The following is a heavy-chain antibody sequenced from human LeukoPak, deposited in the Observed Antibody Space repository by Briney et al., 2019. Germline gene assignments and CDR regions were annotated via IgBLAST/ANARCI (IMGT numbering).Heavy chain of an antibody. V-gene: IGHV4-34*01. Sequence: PSETLSLTCAVYGGSFSGYYWSWIRQPPGKGLEWIGEINHSGSTNYNPSLKSRVTISVDTSKNQFSLKLSSVTAADTAVYYCARPPDNLSNWFDPWGQGTLVTVSS. CDR3: ARPPDNLSNWFDP. J-gene: IGHJ5*02. CDR2: INHSGST. CDR1: GGSFSGYY. D-gene: IGHD5-24*01.